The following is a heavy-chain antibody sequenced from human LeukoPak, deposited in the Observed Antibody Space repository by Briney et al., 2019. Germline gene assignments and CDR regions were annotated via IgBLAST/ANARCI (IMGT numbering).Heavy chain of an antibody. J-gene: IGHJ4*02. Sequence: GGSLRLSCAASGFTFSSYEMNWVRQAAGKGLEWVSYISSSGSIIYYADSVKGRFTISRDNAKNSLYLQMNSLRAEDTAVYYCARHWASRLFDYWGQGTLVTVSS. CDR3: ARHWASRLFDY. CDR2: ISSSGSII. V-gene: IGHV3-48*03. D-gene: IGHD3-16*01. CDR1: GFTFSSYE.